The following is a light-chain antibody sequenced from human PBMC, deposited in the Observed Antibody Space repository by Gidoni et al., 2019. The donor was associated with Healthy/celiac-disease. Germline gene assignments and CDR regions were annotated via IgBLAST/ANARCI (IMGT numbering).Light chain of an antibody. Sequence: EIVSTRSTGTLSLSPGESATLSCRASQSVSSSYLAWYQQKPAPAPRLLISGASSRATVIPDRCSGSGSGTDFTLIISRLEPEDCAVYYCQQYGISRTFGQGTKVEIK. V-gene: IGKV3-20*01. CDR2: GAS. J-gene: IGKJ1*01. CDR1: QSVSSSY. CDR3: QQYGISRT.